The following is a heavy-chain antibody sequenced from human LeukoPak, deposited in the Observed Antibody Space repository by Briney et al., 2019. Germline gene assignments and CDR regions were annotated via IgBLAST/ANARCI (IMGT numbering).Heavy chain of an antibody. Sequence: PSETLSLTCTVSGYSISSGYYWGWIRQPPGKGLEWIGSIYHSGSTYYNPSLKSRVTISVDTSKNQFSLKLSSVTAADTAVYYCARGTKYYYASGSRYYFDSWGQGTLVTVSS. CDR3: ARGTKYYYASGSRYYFDS. V-gene: IGHV4-38-2*02. D-gene: IGHD3-10*01. CDR2: IYHSGST. CDR1: GYSISSGYY. J-gene: IGHJ4*02.